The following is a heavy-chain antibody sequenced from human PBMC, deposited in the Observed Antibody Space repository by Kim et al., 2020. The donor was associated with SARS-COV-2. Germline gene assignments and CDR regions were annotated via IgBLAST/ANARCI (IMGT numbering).Heavy chain of an antibody. J-gene: IGHJ5*02. CDR2: IDPSDSYT. CDR1: GYSFTSYW. CDR3: ARHFGIYDRGSWFDP. Sequence: GESLKFSCKGSGYSFTSYWISWVRQMPGKGLEWMGRIDPSDSYTNYSPSFQGHVTISADKSISTAYLQWSSLKASDTAMYYCARHFGIYDRGSWFDPWGQGTLVTVSS. V-gene: IGHV5-10-1*01. D-gene: IGHD3-9*01.